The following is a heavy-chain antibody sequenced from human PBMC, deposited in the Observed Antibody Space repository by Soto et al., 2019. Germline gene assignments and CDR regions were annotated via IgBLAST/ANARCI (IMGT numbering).Heavy chain of an antibody. CDR1: GFTFSSFA. J-gene: IGHJ4*02. V-gene: IGHV3-23*01. CDR2: ISGSGDST. D-gene: IGHD3-16*01. CDR3: ATRGPQYYFYY. Sequence: EVQLLESGGGLVQPGGSLRLSCAASGFTFSSFAISWVRQAPGKGLEWVSAISGSGDSTHYADSVKGRFTISRDNSKNTLYLQMNSLRAEDTAIYYCATRGPQYYFYYWGQGTLVTVSS.